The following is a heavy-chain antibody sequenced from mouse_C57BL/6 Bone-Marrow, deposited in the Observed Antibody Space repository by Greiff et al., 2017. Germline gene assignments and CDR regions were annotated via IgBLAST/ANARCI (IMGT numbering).Heavy chain of an antibody. CDR3: TGHEFAY. Sequence: DVMLVESGGGLVQPGGSMKLSCVASGFTFSNYWMNWVRQSPEKGLEWVAQIRLKSDNYATHYAESVKGRFTISRDDSKSSVYLQMNNLRAEDTGIYYCTGHEFAYWGQGTLVTVSA. CDR1: GFTFSNYW. J-gene: IGHJ3*01. CDR2: IRLKSDNYAT. V-gene: IGHV6-3*01.